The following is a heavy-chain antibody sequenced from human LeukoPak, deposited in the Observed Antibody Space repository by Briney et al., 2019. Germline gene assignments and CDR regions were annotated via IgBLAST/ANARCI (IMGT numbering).Heavy chain of an antibody. J-gene: IGHJ4*02. CDR3: ARAPQGFLEWLLFDY. D-gene: IGHD3-3*01. CDR2: VNAGNGNT. Sequence: ASVKVSCKASGYTFTSYAMHWVRQAPGQRLEWMGWVNAGNGNTKYSQKFQGRVTITRDTSASTAYMELSSLRSEDTAVYYCARAPQGFLEWLLFDYWGQGTLVTVSS. V-gene: IGHV1-3*01. CDR1: GYTFTSYA.